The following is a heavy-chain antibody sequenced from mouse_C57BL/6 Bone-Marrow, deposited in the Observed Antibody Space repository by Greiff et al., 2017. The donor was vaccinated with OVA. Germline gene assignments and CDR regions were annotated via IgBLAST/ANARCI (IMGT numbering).Heavy chain of an antibody. CDR2: INPSNGST. CDR1: GYTFTSYW. Sequence: VQLQQPGTELVKPGASVKLSCKASGYTFTSYWMHWVKQRPGQGLEWIGNINPSNGSTNYNEKFKSKATLTVDKSSSTAYMQLSSLTSEDSAVYYCASGDYDYDRDFDYWGQGTTLTVSS. V-gene: IGHV1-53*01. CDR3: ASGDYDYDRDFDY. D-gene: IGHD2-4*01. J-gene: IGHJ2*01.